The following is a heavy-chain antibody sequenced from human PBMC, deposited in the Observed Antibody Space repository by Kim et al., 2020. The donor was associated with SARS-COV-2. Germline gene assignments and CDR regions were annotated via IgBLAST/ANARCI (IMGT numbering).Heavy chain of an antibody. D-gene: IGHD3-16*01. CDR1: GFTFSSYG. CDR3: AKELGGFVENDAFDI. V-gene: IGHV3-30*18. CDR2: LSYAGSNK. Sequence: GGSLRLSCAASGFTFSSYGMHWVRQAPGKGLEWVAVLSYAGSNKYYADSVKGRFTIPRDNSKNLLYLQITSLSAEDTAVYYCAKELGGFVENDAFDIWA. J-gene: IGHJ3*02.